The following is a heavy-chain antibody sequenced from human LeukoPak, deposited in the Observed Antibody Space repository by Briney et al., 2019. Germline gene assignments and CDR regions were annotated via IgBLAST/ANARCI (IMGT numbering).Heavy chain of an antibody. V-gene: IGHV1-2*02. CDR2: INPNSGGT. Sequence: ASVKVSCKASGYTFTGYYMHWVRQAPGQGLEWMGWINPNSGGTNYAQKFQGRVTMTRDTSISTAYMELSRLRSDDTAVYYCARASYSSSSVWFDPWGQGTLVTVSS. D-gene: IGHD6-6*01. CDR3: ARASYSSSSVWFDP. CDR1: GYTFTGYY. J-gene: IGHJ5*02.